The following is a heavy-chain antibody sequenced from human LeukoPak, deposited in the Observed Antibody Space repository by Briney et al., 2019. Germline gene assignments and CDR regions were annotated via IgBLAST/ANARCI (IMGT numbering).Heavy chain of an antibody. V-gene: IGHV3-21*01. CDR1: GFTFSSYS. Sequence: GGSLRLSCAASGFTFSSYSMNWVRQAPGKGLEWVSSIIRSSSYIYYADSEKGRFTISRDNAKTSLYLQMNSLRAEDTAVYYCARELDSYYYYGMDVWGQGTTVTVSS. CDR3: ARELDSYYYYGMDV. J-gene: IGHJ6*02. CDR2: IIRSSSYI.